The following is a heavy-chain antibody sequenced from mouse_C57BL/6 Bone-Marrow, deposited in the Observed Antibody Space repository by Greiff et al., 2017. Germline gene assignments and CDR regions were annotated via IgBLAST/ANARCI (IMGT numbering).Heavy chain of an antibody. CDR3: SSFDGNYFDF. V-gene: IGHV14-4*01. Sequence: EVQLQQSGAELVRPGASVKLSCTASGFNIKDDYIHWVKQRPEQGLEWIGWIDPEIGDTEYASKFKGKATITSDTSSNTAYLQLSSLTSEVTAVYYCSSFDGNYFDFWGQGTPLTVAS. J-gene: IGHJ2*01. CDR2: IDPEIGDT. CDR1: GFNIKDDY. D-gene: IGHD2-3*01.